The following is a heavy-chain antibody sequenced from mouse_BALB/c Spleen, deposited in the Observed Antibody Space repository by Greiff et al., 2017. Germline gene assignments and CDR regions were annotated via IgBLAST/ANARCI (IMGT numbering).Heavy chain of an antibody. Sequence: EVQRVESGGGLVKPGGSLKLSCAASGFTFSSYAMSWVRQSPEKRLEWVAEISSGGSYTYYPDTVTGRFTISRDNAKNTLYLEMSSLRSEDTAMYYCATMITSGYAMDYWGQGTSVTVAS. CDR1: GFTFSSYA. CDR2: ISSGGSYT. CDR3: ATMITSGYAMDY. J-gene: IGHJ4*01. D-gene: IGHD2-4*01. V-gene: IGHV5-9-4*01.